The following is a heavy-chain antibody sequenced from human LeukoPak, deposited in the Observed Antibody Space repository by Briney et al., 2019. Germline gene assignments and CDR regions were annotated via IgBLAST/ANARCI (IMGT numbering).Heavy chain of an antibody. V-gene: IGHV3-23*01. D-gene: IGHD3-10*01. CDR2: ISGSGGST. Sequence: GGSLRLSCAASGFTFSSYAMSWVRQAPGKGLEWVSAISGSGGSTYYADSVKGRFTISRDNSKNTLYLQMDSLRAEDTAVYYCAKGPGVMVRGVSGPYGMDVWGQGTTVTVSS. CDR1: GFTFSSYA. CDR3: AKGPGVMVRGVSGPYGMDV. J-gene: IGHJ6*02.